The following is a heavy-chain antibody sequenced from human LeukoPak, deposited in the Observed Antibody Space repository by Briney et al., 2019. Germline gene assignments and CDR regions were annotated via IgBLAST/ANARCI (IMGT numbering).Heavy chain of an antibody. V-gene: IGHV3-21*01. Sequence: GGSLRLSCAASGFTFDDYAMHWVRQAPGKGLEWVSSISSSSSYIYYADSVKGRFTISRDNAKNSLYLQMNSLRAEDTAVYYCARAGGSGSYSNDYWGQGTLVTVSS. J-gene: IGHJ4*02. CDR2: ISSSSSYI. D-gene: IGHD3-10*01. CDR1: GFTFDDYA. CDR3: ARAGGSGSYSNDY.